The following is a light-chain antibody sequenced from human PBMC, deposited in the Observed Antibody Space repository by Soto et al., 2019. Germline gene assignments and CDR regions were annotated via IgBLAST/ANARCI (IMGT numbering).Light chain of an antibody. J-gene: IGLJ2*01. CDR2: EVS. Sequence: QSVLTQPASVSGSPGQSITISCTGTSSDVGGSKYVSWYQQHPGEAPKLMIYEVSNRPSGVSNRFSGSKSGNTASLTISGLQADDESDYCCGSYATSNTPVLFGGGTKVTVL. CDR3: GSYATSNTPVL. CDR1: SSDVGGSKY. V-gene: IGLV2-14*01.